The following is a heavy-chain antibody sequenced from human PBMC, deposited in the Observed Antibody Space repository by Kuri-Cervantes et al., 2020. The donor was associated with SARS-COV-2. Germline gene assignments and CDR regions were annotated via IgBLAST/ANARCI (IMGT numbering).Heavy chain of an antibody. J-gene: IGHJ6*03. D-gene: IGHD1-1*01. CDR3: ARYNWNDDPYYYYMDV. V-gene: IGHV4-4*07. CDR2: IYTSGST. CDR1: GGSISSYY. Sequence: SETLSLTCTVSGGSISSYYWSWIRQPAGKGLEWIGRIYTSGSTNYNPSLKSRVTISVDTSKNQFSLKLSSVTAADTAVYYCARYNWNDDPYYYYMDVWGKGTTVTVSS.